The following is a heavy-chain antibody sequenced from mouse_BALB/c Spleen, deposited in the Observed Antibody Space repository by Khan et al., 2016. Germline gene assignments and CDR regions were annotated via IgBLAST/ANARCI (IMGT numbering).Heavy chain of an antibody. D-gene: IGHD2-1*01. CDR1: GFTFRNYA. Sequence: EVELVESGGGLVKPGGSLKLSCAASGFTFRNYAMSWVRQTPEKRLEWVASISTGDSTYYGDSVKGRFTISRDNARNILYLQMSSLRSEDTAIFYCARGDYGNYGDYFDYWGQGTTLTVSS. J-gene: IGHJ2*01. CDR3: ARGDYGNYGDYFDY. CDR2: ISTGDST. V-gene: IGHV5-6-5*01.